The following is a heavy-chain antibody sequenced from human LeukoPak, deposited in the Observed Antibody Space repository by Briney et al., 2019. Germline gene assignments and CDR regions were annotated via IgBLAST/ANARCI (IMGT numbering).Heavy chain of an antibody. J-gene: IGHJ4*02. V-gene: IGHV5-51*01. CDR3: AKGWRGHYYDPATD. Sequence: GESLKISCKASGYSFTRHWIGWVRQMPGKGLEWVAIIYPGDSDTRYSPSFQGQVTISADKSINTAYLQWTSLKASDSAMYYCAKGWRGHYYDPATDWGQGTLVTVSS. CDR1: GYSFTRHW. D-gene: IGHD3-16*01. CDR2: IYPGDSDT.